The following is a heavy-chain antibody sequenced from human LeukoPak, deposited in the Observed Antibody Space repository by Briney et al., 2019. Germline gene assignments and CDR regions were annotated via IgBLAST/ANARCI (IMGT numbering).Heavy chain of an antibody. CDR1: GFTFSSYA. J-gene: IGHJ4*02. D-gene: IGHD2-21*01. V-gene: IGHV3-23*01. CDR3: AKATFLYYFDY. CDR2: ISGSGGST. Sequence: GGSLRLSCAASGFTFSSYAMSWVRQAPGKGLEWVSAISGSGGSTYYADSVKGRFTISRDNSKNTPYLQINSLRAEDTAVYYCAKATFLYYFDYWGQGTLVTVSS.